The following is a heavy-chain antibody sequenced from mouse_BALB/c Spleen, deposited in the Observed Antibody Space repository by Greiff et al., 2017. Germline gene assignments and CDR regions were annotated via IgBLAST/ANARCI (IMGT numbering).Heavy chain of an antibody. CDR2: IDPANGNT. D-gene: IGHD2-1*01. V-gene: IGHV14-3*02. Sequence: VQLKESGAELVKPGASVKLSCTASGFNIKDTYMHWVKQRPEQGLEWIGRIDPANGNTKYDPKFQGKATITADTSSNTAYLQLSSLTSEDTAVYYCARDGSGNGYAMDYWGQGTSVTVSS. CDR1: GFNIKDTY. J-gene: IGHJ4*01. CDR3: ARDGSGNGYAMDY.